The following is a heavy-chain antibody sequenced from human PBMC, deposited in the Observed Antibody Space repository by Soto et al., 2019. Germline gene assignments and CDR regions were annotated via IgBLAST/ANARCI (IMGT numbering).Heavy chain of an antibody. Sequence: PGGSLRLSCAASGFSFSRYGIHWVRQAPGKGLEWVAVISKDGGDKEYAESVKGRCTISRENSKSTVYLQMNSLRVEDTAVYYCAEDGYKYKYYSDYWGQGTLVTVSS. J-gene: IGHJ4*02. CDR3: AEDGYKYKYYSDY. CDR1: GFSFSRYG. CDR2: ISKDGGDK. V-gene: IGHV3-30*18. D-gene: IGHD5-18*01.